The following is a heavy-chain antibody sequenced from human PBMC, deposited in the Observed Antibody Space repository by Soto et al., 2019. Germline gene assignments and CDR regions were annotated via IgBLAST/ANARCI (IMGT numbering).Heavy chain of an antibody. CDR2: ISGSGGST. D-gene: IGHD3-10*01. Sequence: EVQLLESGGGLVQPGGSLRLSCAASGFTFSSYAMSWVRQAPGKGLEWVSAISGSGGSTYYADSAKGRRTISRDNSKNTMYLQMNSLRAEDTAMYYCARAKWFGDLFGDVFEIWGQGTMVTVSS. CDR1: GFTFSSYA. CDR3: ARAKWFGDLFGDVFEI. J-gene: IGHJ3*02. V-gene: IGHV3-23*01.